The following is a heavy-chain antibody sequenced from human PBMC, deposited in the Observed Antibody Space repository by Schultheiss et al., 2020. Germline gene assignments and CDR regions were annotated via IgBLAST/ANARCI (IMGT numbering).Heavy chain of an antibody. Sequence: SETLSLTCTVSGGSISSGGYYWSWIRQHPGKGLEWIGYIYYSGSTNYNPSLKSRVTISVDTSKNQFSLKLSSVTAADTAVYYCARDDGDYVPDYWGQGTLVTVSS. CDR3: ARDDGDYVPDY. CDR2: IYYSGST. CDR1: GGSISSGGYY. J-gene: IGHJ4*02. V-gene: IGHV4-61*08. D-gene: IGHD4-17*01.